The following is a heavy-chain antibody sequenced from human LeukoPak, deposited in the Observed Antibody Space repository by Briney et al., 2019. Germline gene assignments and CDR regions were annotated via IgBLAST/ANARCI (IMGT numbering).Heavy chain of an antibody. CDR2: IWYDGSNK. D-gene: IGHD3-22*01. Sequence: PGGSLRLSCVASGFTFSSDGMHWVRQAPGKGLEWVAVIWYDGSNKYYADSVKGRFTISRDNSKNTLYLQMNSLRAEDTAVYYCARGLYDRSGYYVTPDYWGQGTLVTVSS. CDR3: ARGLYDRSGYYVTPDY. V-gene: IGHV3-33*01. CDR1: GFTFSSDG. J-gene: IGHJ4*02.